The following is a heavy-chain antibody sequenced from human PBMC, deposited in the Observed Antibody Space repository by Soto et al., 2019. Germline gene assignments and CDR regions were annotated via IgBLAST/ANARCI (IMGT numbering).Heavy chain of an antibody. Sequence: SETLSLTCAVYGGSFSDYSWTWIRQPPGKGLEWIGEINHSGSTYYNPSLKSRVTISVDTSKNQFSLKLSSVTAADTAVYYCARGRGDIVVVPAAPPFDYWGQGTLVTVSS. CDR3: ARGRGDIVVVPAAPPFDY. V-gene: IGHV4-34*01. J-gene: IGHJ4*02. D-gene: IGHD2-2*01. CDR1: GGSFSDYS. CDR2: INHSGST.